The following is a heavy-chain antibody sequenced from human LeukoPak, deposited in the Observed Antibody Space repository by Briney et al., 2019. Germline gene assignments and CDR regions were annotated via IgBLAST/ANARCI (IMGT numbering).Heavy chain of an antibody. CDR2: ISWNSGII. D-gene: IGHD6-19*01. CDR3: AKSRSISSGGDY. J-gene: IGHJ4*02. CDR1: GFTFDDYA. Sequence: GGSLRLSCAASGFTFDDYAMNWVRQAPGKGLEWVSGISWNSGIIGYADSVKGRFTISRDNAKNSLYLQMNILRAEDTALYYCAKSRSISSGGDYWGQGTLVTVSS. V-gene: IGHV3-9*01.